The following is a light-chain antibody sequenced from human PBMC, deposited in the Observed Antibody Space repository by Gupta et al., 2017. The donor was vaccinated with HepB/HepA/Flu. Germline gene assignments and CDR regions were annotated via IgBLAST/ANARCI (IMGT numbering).Light chain of an antibody. CDR3: ISNVSINNFV. Sequence: GQSLTISCTGTSSDIGGYNYVSYYQQYPGKAPKFMLYDVSHRPSGVSDRFSGSKSGNTASLTISGLQEEDDAYYYCISNVSINNFVLGSGTKVTVL. CDR2: DVS. CDR1: SSDIGGYNY. V-gene: IGLV2-14*03. J-gene: IGLJ1*01.